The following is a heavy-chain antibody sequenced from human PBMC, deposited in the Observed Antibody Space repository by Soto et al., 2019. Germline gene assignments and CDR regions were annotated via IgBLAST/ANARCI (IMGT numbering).Heavy chain of an antibody. CDR3: ANFNWYFYL. J-gene: IGHJ2*01. V-gene: IGHV4-59*01. CDR1: GFSISSYF. CDR2: IYYTGST. Sequence: SETLSLTCTVSGFSISSYFWSWIRQPPGKGLEWIGYIYYTGSTNYNPSLKSRVTISVDTSKNQFSLQLSSVTAADTAVYYCANFNWYFYLWGRGTLVTVS.